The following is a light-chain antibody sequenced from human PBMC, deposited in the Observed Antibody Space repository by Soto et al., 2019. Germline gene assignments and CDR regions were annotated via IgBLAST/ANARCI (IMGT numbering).Light chain of an antibody. CDR2: DVN. V-gene: IGLV2-14*03. J-gene: IGLJ3*02. CDR3: CSYITSTTPVV. CDR1: RSDVGDYIY. Sequence: QSALTQPASVSGSPGQSITISCTGIRSDVGDYIYVSWYQQHPGKAPKLLIPDVNDRPSGVSNRFSGAKSGNTASLSISGLQAEDEADYYCCSYITSTTPVVFGGGTKLTVL.